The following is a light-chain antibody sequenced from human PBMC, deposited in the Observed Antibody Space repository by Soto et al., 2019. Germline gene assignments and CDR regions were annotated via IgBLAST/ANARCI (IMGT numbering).Light chain of an antibody. J-gene: IGKJ1*01. V-gene: IGKV3-11*01. Sequence: EIVLTQSPATLSLSPGERATLSCRASQSVSSYLAWYQQKPGQAPRLLIYDASNRASGTPARFSGSGSGTDFTLTISSLEPEDFAVYYCQQRSNWPGTFGQGTKVDIK. CDR1: QSVSSY. CDR2: DAS. CDR3: QQRSNWPGT.